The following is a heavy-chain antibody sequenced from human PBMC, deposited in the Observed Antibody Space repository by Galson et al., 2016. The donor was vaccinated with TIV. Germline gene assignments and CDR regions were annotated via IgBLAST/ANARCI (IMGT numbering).Heavy chain of an antibody. CDR3: VRDYQFADY. CDR2: INWNGGST. J-gene: IGHJ4*02. CDR1: GFTFDDYG. Sequence: SLRLSCAASGFTFDDYGMSWVRQAPGKGLEWVSGINWNGGSTGYADSVQGRFTISRDDAKNSLYLQMNGLRAEDTAFYYCVRDYQFADYWGQGTLVIVSS. V-gene: IGHV3-20*04. D-gene: IGHD3-16*02.